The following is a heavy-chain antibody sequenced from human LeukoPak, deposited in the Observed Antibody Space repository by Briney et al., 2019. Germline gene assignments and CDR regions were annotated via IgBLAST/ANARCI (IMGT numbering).Heavy chain of an antibody. Sequence: GESLRLSCVASGFTFSMYWMTWFRQAPGKGLEWVANMKQDGSQKNYVDSVKGRFTISKDNAKKSLYLQMNSLRGEDTAVYYCARGGTYDIWGQGTRVTVSS. CDR3: ARGGTYDI. CDR1: GFTFSMYW. CDR2: MKQDGSQK. J-gene: IGHJ3*02. V-gene: IGHV3-7*01.